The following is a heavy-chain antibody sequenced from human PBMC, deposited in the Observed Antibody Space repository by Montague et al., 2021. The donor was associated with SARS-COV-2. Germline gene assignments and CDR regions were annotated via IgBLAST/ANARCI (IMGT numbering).Heavy chain of an antibody. CDR2: IYNTGRT. D-gene: IGHD2-2*01. CDR3: ATEMPAYDVFDI. V-gene: IGHV4-61*08. CDR1: GGSVTSGDYY. Sequence: SETLSLTCTVSGGSVTSGDYYWTWIRQSPGKGLVWIGYIYNTGRTNYNPSLKSRVTISMDTSKNQFSLKVDSVSAADTAVYYCATEMPAYDVFDIWGQGTMVTVSS. J-gene: IGHJ3*02.